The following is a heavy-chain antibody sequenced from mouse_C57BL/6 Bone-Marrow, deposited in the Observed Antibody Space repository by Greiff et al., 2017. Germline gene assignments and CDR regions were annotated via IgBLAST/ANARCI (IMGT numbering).Heavy chain of an antibody. CDR3: ARESCYYPLNYFDY. D-gene: IGHD2-3*01. V-gene: IGHV3-6*01. Sequence: EVKLMESGPGLVKPSQSLSLTCSVTGYSITSGYYWNWIRQFPGNKLEWMGYISYDGSNNYNPSLKNRISITRDTSKNQFFLKLNSVTTEDTATYYCARESCYYPLNYFDYWGQGTTLTVSS. CDR1: GYSITSGYY. CDR2: ISYDGSN. J-gene: IGHJ2*01.